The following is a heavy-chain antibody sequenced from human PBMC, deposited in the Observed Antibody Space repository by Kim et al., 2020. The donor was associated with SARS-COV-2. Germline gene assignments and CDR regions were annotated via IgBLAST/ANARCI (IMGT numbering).Heavy chain of an antibody. Sequence: GGSLRLSCAASGFTFDDYAMHWVRQAPGKGLEWVSGISWNSGSIGYADSVKGRFTISRDNAKNSLYLQMNSLRAEDTALYYCAKDHLVGATTSWFDPWGQGTLVTVSS. V-gene: IGHV3-9*01. CDR1: GFTFDDYA. CDR3: AKDHLVGATTSWFDP. J-gene: IGHJ5*02. CDR2: ISWNSGSI. D-gene: IGHD1-26*01.